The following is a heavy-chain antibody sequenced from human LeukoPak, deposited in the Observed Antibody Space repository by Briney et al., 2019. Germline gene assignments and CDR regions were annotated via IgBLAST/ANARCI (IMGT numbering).Heavy chain of an antibody. CDR1: GVSISTYY. V-gene: IGHV4-59*01. CDR3: ARAYTSWSFDY. D-gene: IGHD2-2*02. J-gene: IGHJ4*02. CDR2: IYYSGNT. Sequence: SETLSLTCTVSGVSISTYYWSWIRQPPGKGLEWIGYIYYSGNTNYNPSLKSRVTISVDTSENQFSLKLSSVTAADTAVYYCARAYTSWSFDYWGLGTLVTVSS.